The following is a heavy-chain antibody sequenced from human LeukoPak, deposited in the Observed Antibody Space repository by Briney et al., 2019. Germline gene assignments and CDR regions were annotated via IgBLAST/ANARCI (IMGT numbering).Heavy chain of an antibody. D-gene: IGHD3-10*01. Sequence: ASVKVSCKASGYTFTSYYMHWARQAPGQGLEWMGIINPSGGSTSYAQKFQGRVTMTRDTSTSTVYMELSSLRSEDTAVYYCARGGLHMVRGVIITFRFDPWGQGTLVTVSS. V-gene: IGHV1-46*01. CDR1: GYTFTSYY. CDR3: ARGGLHMVRGVIITFRFDP. CDR2: INPSGGST. J-gene: IGHJ5*02.